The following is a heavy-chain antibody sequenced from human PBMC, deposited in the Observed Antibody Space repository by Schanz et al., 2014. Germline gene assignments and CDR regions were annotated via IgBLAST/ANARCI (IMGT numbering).Heavy chain of an antibody. CDR2: IYSGGST. Sequence: VQLVESGGGLIHPGGSLRLSCAVSGFTFRSYAMSWVRQAPGKGLEWVAVIYSGGSTFYTDSVKGRFTISRDNSKNTLYLQMNSLIAEDTAVYYCAKCIGWYGRCAFDIWGQGTMVTVSS. CDR3: AKCIGWYGRCAFDI. J-gene: IGHJ3*02. CDR1: GFTFRSYA. V-gene: IGHV3-53*01. D-gene: IGHD6-19*01.